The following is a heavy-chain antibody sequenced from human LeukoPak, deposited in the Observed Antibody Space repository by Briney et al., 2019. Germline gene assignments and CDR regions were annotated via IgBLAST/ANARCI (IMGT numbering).Heavy chain of an antibody. J-gene: IGHJ6*02. Sequence: SETLSLTCTVSGGSISSYYWSWIRQPPGKGLEWIGYNYYSGSTNYNPSLKSRVTISVDTSKNQFSLKLSSVTAADTAVYYCARGPRENSSGWYAGGYYYGMDVWGQGTTVTVSS. D-gene: IGHD6-19*01. CDR1: GGSISSYY. CDR2: NYYSGST. CDR3: ARGPRENSSGWYAGGYYYGMDV. V-gene: IGHV4-59*01.